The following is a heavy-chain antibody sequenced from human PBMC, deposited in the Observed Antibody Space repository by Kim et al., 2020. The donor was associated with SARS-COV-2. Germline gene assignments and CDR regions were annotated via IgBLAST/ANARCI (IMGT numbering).Heavy chain of an antibody. Sequence: GGSLRLSCAASGFTFSSYGMHWVRQAPGKGLEWVAVISYDGSNKYYADSVKGRFTISRDNSKNTLYLQMNSLRAEDTAVYYCAKDHCSSTSCYPWDYRGQGTLVTVSS. V-gene: IGHV3-30*18. D-gene: IGHD2-2*01. CDR3: AKDHCSSTSCYPWDY. CDR2: ISYDGSNK. CDR1: GFTFSSYG. J-gene: IGHJ4*02.